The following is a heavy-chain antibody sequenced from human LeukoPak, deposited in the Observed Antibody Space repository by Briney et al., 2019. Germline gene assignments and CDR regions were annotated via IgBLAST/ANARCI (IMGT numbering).Heavy chain of an antibody. CDR2: INPSGGST. V-gene: IGHV1-46*01. CDR1: GYTFTSYY. CDR3: ARGEFSSFLTFGGVIVRNLDY. D-gene: IGHD3-16*02. J-gene: IGHJ4*02. Sequence: ASVKVSCKASGYTFTSYYMHWVRQAPGQGLEWMGIINPSGGSTSYAQKFQGRVTMTRDMSTSTVYMELSSLRSEDTAVYYCARGEFSSFLTFGGVIVRNLDYWGQGTLVTVSS.